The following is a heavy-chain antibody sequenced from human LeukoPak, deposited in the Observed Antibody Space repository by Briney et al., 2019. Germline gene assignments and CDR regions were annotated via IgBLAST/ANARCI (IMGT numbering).Heavy chain of an antibody. Sequence: PGGSLRLSCAASGFTFSSYSMNWVRQAPGKGLEWVSSISSSSSYIYYADSVKGRFTISRDNAKNSLYLQMNSLRAEDTAVYYCAKGGFRVTTSFDYWGQGTLVTVSS. CDR3: AKGGFRVTTSFDY. D-gene: IGHD4-17*01. V-gene: IGHV3-21*01. CDR2: ISSSSSYI. J-gene: IGHJ4*02. CDR1: GFTFSSYS.